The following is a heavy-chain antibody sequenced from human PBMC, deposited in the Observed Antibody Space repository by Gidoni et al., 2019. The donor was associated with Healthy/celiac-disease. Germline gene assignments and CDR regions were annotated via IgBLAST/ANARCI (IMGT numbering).Heavy chain of an antibody. D-gene: IGHD4-17*01. J-gene: IGHJ3*02. CDR3: AKAGRATVVTLDAFDI. Sequence: EVQLVESGGGLVQPGGSLRLSCAASGFTFSSYAMSWVRQAPGKGLEWVSAISGSGGSPYYAASVKGRFTISRDNSKNTLYLQMNSLRAEDTAVYYCAKAGRATVVTLDAFDIWGQGTMVTVSS. V-gene: IGHV3-23*04. CDR1: GFTFSSYA. CDR2: ISGSGGSP.